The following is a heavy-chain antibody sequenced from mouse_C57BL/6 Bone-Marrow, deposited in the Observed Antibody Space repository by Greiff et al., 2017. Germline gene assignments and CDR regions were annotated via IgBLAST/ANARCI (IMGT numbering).Heavy chain of an antibody. CDR3: ARCTFNSKRGAY. CDR2: ITPNSGST. D-gene: IGHD2-5*01. CDR1: GYTFTSYW. J-gene: IGHJ3*01. V-gene: IGHV1-64*01. Sequence: QVQLQQPGAELVKPGASVKLSCKASGYTFTSYWMHWVKQRPGQGLEWIGMITPNSGSTNYNEKFKSKAPLTVDKSSSTAYRQLSSLTSEDSAVYYCARCTFNSKRGAYWGQGTLVTVSA.